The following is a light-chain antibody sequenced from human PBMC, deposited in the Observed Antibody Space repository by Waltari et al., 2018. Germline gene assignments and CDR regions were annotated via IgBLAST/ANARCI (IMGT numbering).Light chain of an antibody. J-gene: IGLJ2*01. V-gene: IGLV2-14*03. Sequence: QSALTQPASVSGSPGQSITISCTGTSSDVGGYDYVSWYQQRPGKAPKVMIYDVSKRPSGVSNRFSGAKSGNTASLAISGLQAEDEADYYCSSYTSTTTVIFGGGTKLTVL. CDR2: DVS. CDR1: SSDVGGYDY. CDR3: SSYTSTTTVI.